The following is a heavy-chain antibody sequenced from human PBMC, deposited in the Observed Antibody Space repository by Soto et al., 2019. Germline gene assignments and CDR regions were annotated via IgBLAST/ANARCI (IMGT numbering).Heavy chain of an antibody. Sequence: GGSLRLSCAASGFTFNNYAMSWVRQAPGKGLEWVSSISGGGSSTYYADSVKGRFAISRDNSKNTLYLQMNSLRAEDTAVYYCAKVPGYDYVWGTYYYFDYWGLGAQVTVPQ. CDR2: ISGGGSST. V-gene: IGHV3-23*01. J-gene: IGHJ4*02. CDR1: GFTFNNYA. D-gene: IGHD3-16*01. CDR3: AKVPGYDYVWGTYYYFDY.